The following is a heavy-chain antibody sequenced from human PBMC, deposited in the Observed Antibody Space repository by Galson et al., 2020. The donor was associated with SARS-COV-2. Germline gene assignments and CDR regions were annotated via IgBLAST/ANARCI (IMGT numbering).Heavy chain of an antibody. D-gene: IGHD3-3*01. CDR1: GYTLSDNY. CDR3: ARGGGPTILGVADRRYYDY. Sequence: ASVKVSCKASGYTLSDNYIHWVRPAPGQGLEWLGRIDPNSCGTYAAPKLQGRVYMTWDTSINAAHMELSSLRSDDTAVYYCARGGGPTILGVADRRYYDYWGQGSLVTVSS. CDR2: IDPNSCGT. J-gene: IGHJ4*02. V-gene: IGHV1-2*06.